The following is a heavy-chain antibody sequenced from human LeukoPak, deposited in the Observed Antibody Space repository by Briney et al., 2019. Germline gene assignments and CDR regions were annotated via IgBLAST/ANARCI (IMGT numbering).Heavy chain of an antibody. Sequence: SETLSLTCTVSGXSISSYFWSWIRQPPGKGLEWIGYINYSGSTKYNPSLKSRVTISIDTSKNQFSLKLSSVTAADTAVYYCARQYDFWSGLFDYWGQGSLVTVSS. D-gene: IGHD3-3*01. V-gene: IGHV4-59*08. CDR3: ARQYDFWSGLFDY. CDR1: GXSISSYF. J-gene: IGHJ4*02. CDR2: INYSGST.